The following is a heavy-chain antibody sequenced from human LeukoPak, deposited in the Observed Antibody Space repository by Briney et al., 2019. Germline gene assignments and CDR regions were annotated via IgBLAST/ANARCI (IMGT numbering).Heavy chain of an antibody. CDR2: MHYGGST. D-gene: IGHD3-9*01. Sequence: PSETLSLTCAVSGASIIDSSYLWGWIRQPPGKGLEWMGSMHYGGSTYCNPSLKSRVTMSVDTSKNQFSLRLTSVTAADTAVFYCARQAKYYDILTGYIPARFDPWGQGILVTVSS. V-gene: IGHV4-39*01. CDR1: GASIIDSSYL. J-gene: IGHJ5*02. CDR3: ARQAKYYDILTGYIPARFDP.